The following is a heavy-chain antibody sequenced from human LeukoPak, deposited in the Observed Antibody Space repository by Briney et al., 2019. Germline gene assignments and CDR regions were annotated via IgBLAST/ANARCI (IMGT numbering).Heavy chain of an antibody. CDR2: ISGSGAST. V-gene: IGHV3-23*01. D-gene: IGHD4-17*01. J-gene: IGHJ4*02. CDR1: GFTLSTNA. CDR3: ARELRGRY. Sequence: GGSLRLSCLTSGFTLSTNAMSWVRQAPGKGLEWISGISGSGASTYYADSVKGRFTISRDNAKNSLYLQMNSLRAEDTAVYYCARELRGRYWGQGTLVTVSS.